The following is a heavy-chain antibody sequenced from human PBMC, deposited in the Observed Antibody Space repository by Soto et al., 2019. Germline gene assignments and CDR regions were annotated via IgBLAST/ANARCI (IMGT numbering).Heavy chain of an antibody. Sequence: QVQLQESGPGLVKPSQTLSLTCTVSGGSINSGDYYWSWIRQPPGKGLEWIGYIYYSGSTYYNPSLKSRVSISADTSKNQFALKLSSVTAADTAVSYCARAKGLVTVTTSWFDPWGQGTLVTVSS. D-gene: IGHD4-17*01. V-gene: IGHV4-30-4*01. CDR2: IYYSGST. CDR1: GGSINSGDYY. CDR3: ARAKGLVTVTTSWFDP. J-gene: IGHJ5*02.